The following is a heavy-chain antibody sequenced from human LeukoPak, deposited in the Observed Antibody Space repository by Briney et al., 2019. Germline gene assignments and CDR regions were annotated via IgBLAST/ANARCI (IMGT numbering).Heavy chain of an antibody. D-gene: IGHD6-13*01. Sequence: SETLSLTCAVYGGSFSGYYWSWIRQPPGKGLEWIGEINHSGSTNYNPSLKSRVTISVDTSKNQFSLKLSSVTAADTAVYYCARLPRGSWYRVYWGQGTLVTVSS. J-gene: IGHJ4*02. CDR3: ARLPRGSWYRVY. CDR1: GGSFSGYY. V-gene: IGHV4-34*01. CDR2: INHSGST.